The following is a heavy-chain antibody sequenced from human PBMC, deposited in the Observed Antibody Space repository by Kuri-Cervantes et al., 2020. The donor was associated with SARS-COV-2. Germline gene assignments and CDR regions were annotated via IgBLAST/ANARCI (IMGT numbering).Heavy chain of an antibody. CDR2: ISYDGSNK. Sequence: GESLKISCAASGFTFSSYAMHWVRQAPGKGLEWVAVISYDGSNKYYADSVKSRFTISRDNSKNTLYLQMNSLRAEDTAVYYCARAAGPNDYWGQGTLVTVSS. CDR1: GFTFSSYA. J-gene: IGHJ4*02. CDR3: ARAAGPNDY. V-gene: IGHV3-30*04.